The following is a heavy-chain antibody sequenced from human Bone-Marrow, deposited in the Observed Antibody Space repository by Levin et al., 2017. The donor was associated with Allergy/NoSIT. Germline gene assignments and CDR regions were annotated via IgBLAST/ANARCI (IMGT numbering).Heavy chain of an antibody. J-gene: IGHJ6*02. CDR3: ARSMGRSYYFYYYALDV. D-gene: IGHD1-26*01. Sequence: GESLKISCKASGFDFTNDWIAWVRQMPGKGLELMGLVYPADSDTRYSPSFQGHVTISADKSIRTAYLQWSSLKASDTSVYYCARSMGRSYYFYYYALDVWGQGTTVTVSS. CDR1: GFDFTNDW. CDR2: VYPADSDT. V-gene: IGHV5-51*01.